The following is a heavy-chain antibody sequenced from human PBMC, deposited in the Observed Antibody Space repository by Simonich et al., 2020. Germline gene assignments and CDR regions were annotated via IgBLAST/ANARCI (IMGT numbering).Heavy chain of an antibody. V-gene: IGHV1-2*06. CDR1: GYTFTGYY. CDR3: ARDWYYYDSSGYYSDAFDI. D-gene: IGHD3-22*01. Sequence: QVQLVQSGAEVKKPGASVKVSCKASGYTFTGYYMHGVRQAPGQGLEWMGRINPNRCGTNYAQKFQGRVNMTRDTSSSTAYMELSRLRSDDTAVYYCARDWYYYDSSGYYSDAFDIWGQGTMVTVSS. J-gene: IGHJ3*02. CDR2: INPNRCGT.